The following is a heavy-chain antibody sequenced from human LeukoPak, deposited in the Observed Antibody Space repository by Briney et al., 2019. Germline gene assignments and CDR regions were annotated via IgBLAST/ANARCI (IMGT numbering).Heavy chain of an antibody. CDR3: ARSNQADDY. CDR1: GFTSTSYS. D-gene: IGHD4-11*01. V-gene: IGHV3-74*01. Sequence: GGSLRLSCAASGFTSTSYSMHCVRQVPGKGLLWVSRINTGGSRTTYADSVKGRFTISRDNAKNTLYLQMNSLRAEDTAVYYCARSNQADDYWGQGTLVTVSS. J-gene: IGHJ4*02. CDR2: INTGGSRT.